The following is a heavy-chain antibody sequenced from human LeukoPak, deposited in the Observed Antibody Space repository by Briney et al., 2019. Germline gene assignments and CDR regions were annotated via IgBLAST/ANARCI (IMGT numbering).Heavy chain of an antibody. CDR2: MNPNSGNT. V-gene: IGHV1-8*01. Sequence: ASVKVSCKASGYTFTSYDINWVRQATGQGLEWMGWMNPNSGNTGYAQKFQGRVTMTRNTSISTAYMELSSLRSEDTAVYYCAREGIAVAGRENYYYYYYMDVWGKGTTVTISS. J-gene: IGHJ6*03. D-gene: IGHD6-19*01. CDR1: GYTFTSYD. CDR3: AREGIAVAGRENYYYYYYMDV.